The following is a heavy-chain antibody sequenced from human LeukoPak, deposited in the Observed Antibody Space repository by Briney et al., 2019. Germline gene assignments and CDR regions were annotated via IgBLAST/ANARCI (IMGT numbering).Heavy chain of an antibody. J-gene: IGHJ4*02. CDR2: INPNSGGT. CDR3: ARIQPYDSSGYDYGLDY. Sequence: ASVKVSCKASGYTFTGYYMHWVRQAPGQGLEWMGWINPNSGGTNYAQKFQGRVTMTRDMSISTAYMELSRLRSDDTAVYYCARIQPYDSSGYDYGLDYWGQGTLVTVSS. CDR1: GYTFTGYY. V-gene: IGHV1-2*02. D-gene: IGHD3-22*01.